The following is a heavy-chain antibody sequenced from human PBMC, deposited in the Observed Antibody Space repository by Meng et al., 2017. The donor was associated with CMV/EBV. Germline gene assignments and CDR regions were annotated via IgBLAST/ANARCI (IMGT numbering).Heavy chain of an antibody. Sequence: GESLKISCAASGFTFSSYAMHWVRQAPGKGLEWVAVISYDGSNKYYADSVKGRFTISRDNSKNTLYLQMNSLRAEDTAVYYCARDQKNYDFWSGYYFRGYYYYYYGMDVWGQGTTVTVS. CDR3: ARDQKNYDFWSGYYFRGYYYYYYGMDV. CDR1: GFTFSSYA. CDR2: ISYDGSNK. J-gene: IGHJ6*02. D-gene: IGHD3-3*01. V-gene: IGHV3-30*04.